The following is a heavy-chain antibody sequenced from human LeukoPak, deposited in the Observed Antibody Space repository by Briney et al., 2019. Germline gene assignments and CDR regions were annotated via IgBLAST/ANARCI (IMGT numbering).Heavy chain of an antibody. Sequence: SETLSLTCTVSGGSISSSSYYWGWIRQPPGKGLEWIGSIYYRGSTYYNPSLKSRVTISVDTSKNQFSLKLSSVTAADTAVYYCARENSIFGADYWGQGTLVTVSS. D-gene: IGHD3-3*01. CDR2: IYYRGST. J-gene: IGHJ4*02. CDR1: GGSISSSSYY. V-gene: IGHV4-39*07. CDR3: ARENSIFGADY.